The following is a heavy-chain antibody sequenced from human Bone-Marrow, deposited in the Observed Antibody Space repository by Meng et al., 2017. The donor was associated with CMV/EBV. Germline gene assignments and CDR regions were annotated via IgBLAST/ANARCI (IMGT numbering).Heavy chain of an antibody. CDR2: ISRSGSTI. Sequence: GESLKISCAASGFSFSSYEMNWVRQAPGRGLEWVSYISRSGSTIYYADSVKGRFTISRDNAKNSLYLQMNSLRAEDTAVYYCARDDIVVVPAAINTPLYYYYYGMDVWGQGTTVTVSS. CDR3: ARDDIVVVPAAINTPLYYYYYGMDV. CDR1: GFSFSSYE. D-gene: IGHD2-2*01. J-gene: IGHJ6*02. V-gene: IGHV3-48*03.